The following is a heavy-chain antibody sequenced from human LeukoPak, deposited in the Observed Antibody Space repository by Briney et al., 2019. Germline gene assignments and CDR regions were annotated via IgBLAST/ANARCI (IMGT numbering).Heavy chain of an antibody. D-gene: IGHD1-1*01. CDR3: ESRMEANDSFDY. CDR2: INPNSGGT. J-gene: IGHJ4*02. V-gene: IGHV1-2*06. CDR1: GYTFTGYY. Sequence: ASVKVSCKASGYTFTGYYMHWVRQAPGQGLEWMGRINPNSGGTNYAQKFQGRVTMTRDTSISTAYMELSRLRSDDAAVYYCESRMEANDSFDYWGQGTLVTVSS.